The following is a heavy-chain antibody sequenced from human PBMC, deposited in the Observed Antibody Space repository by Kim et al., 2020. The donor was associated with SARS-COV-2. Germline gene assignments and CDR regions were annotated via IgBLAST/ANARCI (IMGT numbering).Heavy chain of an antibody. CDR2: FDPEDGET. V-gene: IGHV1-24*01. J-gene: IGHJ6*02. D-gene: IGHD4-17*01. Sequence: ASVKVSCKVSGYTLTELSMHWVRQAPGKGLEWMGGFDPEDGETIYAQKFQGRVTMTEDTSTDTAYMELSSLRSEDTAVYYCATDMRTTVTNDDKYYGMDVWGQGTTVTVSS. CDR3: ATDMRTTVTNDDKYYGMDV. CDR1: GYTLTELS.